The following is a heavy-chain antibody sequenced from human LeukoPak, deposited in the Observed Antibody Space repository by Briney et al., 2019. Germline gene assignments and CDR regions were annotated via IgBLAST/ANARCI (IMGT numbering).Heavy chain of an antibody. CDR2: IISDGSST. Sequence: TGGSLRLSCAASGFTFSSYWMHWVRQAPGKELVWVSRIISDGSSTSYADSVKGRFTISRDNAKNTLYLQMNSLRAEDTAVYYCAREHVDLAVDASGPFDIWGLGTMVTVSS. V-gene: IGHV3-74*01. CDR3: AREHVDLAVDASGPFDI. J-gene: IGHJ3*02. D-gene: IGHD6-19*01. CDR1: GFTFSSYW.